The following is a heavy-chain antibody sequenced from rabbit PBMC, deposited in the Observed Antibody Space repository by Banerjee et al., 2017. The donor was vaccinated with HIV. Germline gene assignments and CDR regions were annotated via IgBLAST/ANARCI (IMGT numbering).Heavy chain of an antibody. V-gene: IGHV1S45*01. J-gene: IGHJ3*01. Sequence: QEQLEESGGDLVKPEGPLTLTCTAPGFSFSSYYYMCWVRQAPGKGMEWIACIDAGSSGNTDYATWAKGRFTISKPSSTTVTLQMTSLTAADTATHFCATDVTYGVAGYAYTLTRLDLWGPGTLVTVS. CDR1: GFSFSSYYY. D-gene: IGHD6-1*01. CDR3: ATDVTYGVAGYAYTLTRLDL. CDR2: IDAGSSGNT.